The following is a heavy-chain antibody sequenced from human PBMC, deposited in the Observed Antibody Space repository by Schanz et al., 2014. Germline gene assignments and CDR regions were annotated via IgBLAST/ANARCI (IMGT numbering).Heavy chain of an antibody. Sequence: EVQLLESGGGLVQPGGSLRLSCAASGFTFSIYGMSWVRQAPGKGLEWVSSITSTSRYIYYADSLKGRFTISRDNAKNSLYLEMSSLRDEDTAIYYCVRDYNWGFDNWGQGTLVTVSS. D-gene: IGHD7-27*01. CDR2: ITSTSRYI. J-gene: IGHJ4*02. CDR1: GFTFSIYG. V-gene: IGHV3-21*01. CDR3: VRDYNWGFDN.